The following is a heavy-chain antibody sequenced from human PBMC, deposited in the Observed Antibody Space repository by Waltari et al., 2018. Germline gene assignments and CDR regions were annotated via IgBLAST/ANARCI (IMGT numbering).Heavy chain of an antibody. V-gene: IGHV4-59*01. CDR1: GGSISSYY. D-gene: IGHD3-3*01. Sequence: QVQLQESGPGLVKPSATLSLTCTVSGGSISSYYWSLIRQPPGKGLEWIGYIYYSGSTNYNPSLKSRVTISVDTSKNQFSLKLSSVTAADTAVYYCALGDYDFWSGYSPFDYWGQGTLVTVSS. CDR2: IYYSGST. J-gene: IGHJ4*02. CDR3: ALGDYDFWSGYSPFDY.